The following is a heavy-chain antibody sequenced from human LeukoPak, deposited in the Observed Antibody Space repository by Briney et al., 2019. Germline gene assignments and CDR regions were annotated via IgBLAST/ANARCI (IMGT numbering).Heavy chain of an antibody. CDR3: ARDATGDGDLES. CDR2: ISYDGSNK. V-gene: IGHV3-30*04. J-gene: IGHJ1*01. Sequence: GGSLRLSCGASGFTFRSYVMHWVRQAPGKGLEWVAVISYDGSNKYYADSVKGRFTISRDNSKNTLYLQMNSLRSEDTALYYCARDATGDGDLESWGQGTLATVSP. D-gene: IGHD4-17*01. CDR1: GFTFRSYV.